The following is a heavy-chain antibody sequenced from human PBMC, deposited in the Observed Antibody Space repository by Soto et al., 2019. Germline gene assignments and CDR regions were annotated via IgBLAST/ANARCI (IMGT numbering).Heavy chain of an antibody. V-gene: IGHV4-59*08. J-gene: IGHJ6*03. CDR2: IYYSGST. CDR3: ARLVGYCSSTSCWEDYYYYMDV. Sequence: SETLSLTCTVSGGSISSYYWSWIRQPPGKGLEWIGYIYYSGSTNYNPSLKSRVTISVDTSKNQFSLKLSSVTAADTAVYYCARLVGYCSSTSCWEDYYYYMDVWGKGTTVTVSS. D-gene: IGHD2-2*01. CDR1: GGSISSYY.